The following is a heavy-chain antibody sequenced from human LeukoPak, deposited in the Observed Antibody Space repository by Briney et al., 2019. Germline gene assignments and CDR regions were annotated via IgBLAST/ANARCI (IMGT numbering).Heavy chain of an antibody. CDR2: ISGSGGST. J-gene: IGHJ4*02. CDR1: GFTFSSYA. V-gene: IGHV3-23*01. Sequence: GGSLRLSCPASGFTFSSYAMSWVRQAPGKGLEWVSAISGSGGSTYYADSVKGRFTISRDNSKNTLYLQMNSLRAEDTAVYYCAKAHAPGTSARIAVAVPFDYWGQGTLVTVSS. D-gene: IGHD6-19*01. CDR3: AKAHAPGTSARIAVAVPFDY.